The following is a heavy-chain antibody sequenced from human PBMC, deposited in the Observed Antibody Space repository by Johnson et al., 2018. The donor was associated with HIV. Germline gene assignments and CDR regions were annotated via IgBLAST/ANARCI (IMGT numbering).Heavy chain of an antibody. CDR3: SKPPLITMIVVVADGANAFDI. CDR1: GFTFSDYS. D-gene: IGHD3-22*01. Sequence: VQLVESGGNVVQPGRSQRLSCAASGFTFSDYSMHWVRQAPGKGLEWVAIISNDGSNTYFADSVKGRFNISRDNFKKTVYLQMNSLRTVDTAVYYCSKPPLITMIVVVADGANAFDIWGQGTMVTVSS. J-gene: IGHJ3*02. V-gene: IGHV3-30*18. CDR2: ISNDGSNT.